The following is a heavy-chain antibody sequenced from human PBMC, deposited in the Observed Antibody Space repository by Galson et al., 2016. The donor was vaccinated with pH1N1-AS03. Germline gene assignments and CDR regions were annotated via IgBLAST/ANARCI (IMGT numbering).Heavy chain of an antibody. Sequence: SLRLSCAASGFTFSIYAMHWVRQAPGKGLGWVSGVGGVDGSLWYADSVKGRFTVSRDNSKGTLDLQTNSLRADDTAVYYCARGSGSPHWFDPWGQGTLVTVSS. CDR3: ARGSGSPHWFDP. V-gene: IGHV3-23*01. D-gene: IGHD3-3*01. J-gene: IGHJ5*02. CDR1: GFTFSIYA. CDR2: VGGVDGSL.